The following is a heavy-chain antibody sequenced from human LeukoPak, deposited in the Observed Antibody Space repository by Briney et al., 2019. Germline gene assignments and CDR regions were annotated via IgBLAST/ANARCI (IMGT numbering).Heavy chain of an antibody. J-gene: IGHJ1*01. CDR2: ISASGGKT. V-gene: IGHV3-23*01. D-gene: IGHD3-22*01. CDR3: ARERVYYGGSGYKTAEYFQH. Sequence: GGSLRLSSAASGFILNDYAMSWVRQVPGKGLECVSVISASGGKTYNADSVKGRFTISRDNSKNTLYLQMNSLKAEDTAVYYCARERVYYGGSGYKTAEYFQHWGQGTLVTVSS. CDR1: GFILNDYA.